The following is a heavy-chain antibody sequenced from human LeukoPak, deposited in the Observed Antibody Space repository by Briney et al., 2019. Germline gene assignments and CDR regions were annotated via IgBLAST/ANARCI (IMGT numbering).Heavy chain of an antibody. D-gene: IGHD3-22*01. CDR1: GFTFSSYG. V-gene: IGHV3-33*01. CDR3: ASGSSGYPPY. J-gene: IGHJ4*02. Sequence: GRSLRLSCAASGFTFSSYGMHWVRQAPGKGLEWVVVIWYDGSNKYYADSVKGRFTISRDNSKNTLYLQMNSLRAEDTAVYYCASGSSGYPPYWGQGTLVTVSS. CDR2: IWYDGSNK.